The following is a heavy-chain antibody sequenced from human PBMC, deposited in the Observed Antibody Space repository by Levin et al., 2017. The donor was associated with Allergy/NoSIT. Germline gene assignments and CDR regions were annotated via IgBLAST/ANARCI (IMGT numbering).Heavy chain of an antibody. Sequence: GGSLRLSCAASGFTFSSYGMHWVRQAPGKGLEWVAVISYDGSNKYYADSVKGRFTISRDNSKNTLYLQMNSLRAEDTAVYYCAKDGGNGDYAYYYYGMDVWGQGTTVTVSS. J-gene: IGHJ6*02. V-gene: IGHV3-30*18. D-gene: IGHD4-17*01. CDR2: ISYDGSNK. CDR3: AKDGGNGDYAYYYYGMDV. CDR1: GFTFSSYG.